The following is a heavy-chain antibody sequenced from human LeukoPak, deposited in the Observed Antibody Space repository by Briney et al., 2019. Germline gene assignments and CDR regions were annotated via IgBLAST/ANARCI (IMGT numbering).Heavy chain of an antibody. CDR1: GGSISSSDHF. CDR2: LYYAGSA. Sequence: SETLSLTCTVSGGSISSSDHFWGWIRQSPGKGLEWIGSLYYAGSAYYNPSLKSRVTIFVDTSKNQFSLRVTSVTAADTYVYYCARGFSALVGSGNWFDSWGQGTLVTVSS. D-gene: IGHD2-15*01. J-gene: IGHJ5*01. V-gene: IGHV4-39*01. CDR3: ARGFSALVGSGNWFDS.